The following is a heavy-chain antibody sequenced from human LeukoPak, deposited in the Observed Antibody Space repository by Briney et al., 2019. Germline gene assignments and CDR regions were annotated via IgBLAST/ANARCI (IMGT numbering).Heavy chain of an antibody. CDR1: GGPISSGDYY. V-gene: IGHV4-39*06. D-gene: IGHD3-10*01. CDR3: ARGYAYGSGSYNNF. J-gene: IGHJ4*02. CDR2: INHSGST. Sequence: PSETLSLTXTVSGGPISSGDYYWRWIRQSRGKGLVWFGEINHSGSTNYNTSLKRRVTISVDTSKNQAPLKLSSVTAADTAVYYCARGYAYGSGSYNNFWGQGTLVTVPS.